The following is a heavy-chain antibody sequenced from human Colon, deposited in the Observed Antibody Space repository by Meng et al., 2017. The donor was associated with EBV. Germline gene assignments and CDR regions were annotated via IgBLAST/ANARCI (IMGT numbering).Heavy chain of an antibody. CDR2: IYHSGST. CDR1: GASVTNGGYS. Sequence: QLQLQESGSGLVKPSQTLSLTCVVSGASVTNGGYSWSWIRQPPGKGLEWIGYIYHSGSTKYNPSLKSRVTISVDTSKNQFSLKLSSVTAADTAVYYCARDTSTWGNKGLDHWGQGILVTVSS. CDR3: ARDTSTWGNKGLDH. J-gene: IGHJ4*02. D-gene: IGHD7-27*01. V-gene: IGHV4-30-2*01.